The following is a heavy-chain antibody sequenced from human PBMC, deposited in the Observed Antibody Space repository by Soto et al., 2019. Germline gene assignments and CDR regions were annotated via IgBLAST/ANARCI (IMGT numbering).Heavy chain of an antibody. CDR1: GCTFSSYT. V-gene: IGHV1-69*04. CDR2: IIPILGIA. CDR3: AREKSGYGDYTTP. D-gene: IGHD4-17*01. Sequence: SVKVSCKASGCTFSSYTISCVRQAPGQGLEWMGRIIPILGIANYAQKFQGRVTITADKSTSTAYMELSSLRSEDTAVYYCAREKSGYGDYTTPWGQGTLVTVSS. J-gene: IGHJ5*02.